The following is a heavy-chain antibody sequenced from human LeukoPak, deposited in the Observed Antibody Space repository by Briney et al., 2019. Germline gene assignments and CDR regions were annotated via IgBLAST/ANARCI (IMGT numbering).Heavy chain of an antibody. CDR1: GFTVSSNY. CDR2: IYSGGST. V-gene: IGHV3-66*01. D-gene: IGHD6-19*01. Sequence: GGSLRLSCAASGFTVSSNYMSWVRQAPGKGLEWVSVIYSGGSTYYADSVKGRFTISRDNSKNTLYLQMNSLRAEDTAVYYCARDRAIAVTDIWGQGTMVTVSS. J-gene: IGHJ3*02. CDR3: ARDRAIAVTDI.